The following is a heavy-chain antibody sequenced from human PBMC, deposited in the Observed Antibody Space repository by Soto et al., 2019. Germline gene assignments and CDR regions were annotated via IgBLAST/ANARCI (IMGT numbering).Heavy chain of an antibody. Sequence: PSETLSLTCTVSGGSISIGGYYWSWIRHHPGKGLEWIGYIYYSGSTYYNPSLKSRVTISVDTSKNQFSLKLSSVTAADTAVYYCARVGGGFLEYRFDYWGQGTLVTVSS. D-gene: IGHD3-3*01. CDR1: GGSISIGGYY. CDR2: IYYSGST. V-gene: IGHV4-31*03. J-gene: IGHJ4*02. CDR3: ARVGGGFLEYRFDY.